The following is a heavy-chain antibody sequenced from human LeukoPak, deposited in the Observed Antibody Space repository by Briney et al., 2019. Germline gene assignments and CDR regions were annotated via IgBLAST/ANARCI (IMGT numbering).Heavy chain of an antibody. V-gene: IGHV3-30*02. J-gene: IGHJ6*03. D-gene: IGHD3-10*01. CDR3: AKGGAVSSKSITMVRGTRRYNYYMDV. Sequence: GGSLRLSCAASGFIFSSYGMHWVRQAPGKGLEWVAFIRYDGSNKYYADSVKGRFTISRDNSKNTLYLQMNSLRADDTAVYYCAKGGAVSSKSITMVRGTRRYNYYMDVWGKGTTVTISS. CDR2: IRYDGSNK. CDR1: GFIFSSYG.